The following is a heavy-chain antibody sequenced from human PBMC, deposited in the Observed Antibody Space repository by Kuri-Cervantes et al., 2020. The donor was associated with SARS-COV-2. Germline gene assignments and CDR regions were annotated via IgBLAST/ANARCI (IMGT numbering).Heavy chain of an antibody. Sequence: SETLSLTCTVSGGSISSYYWSWIRQPAGKGLEWIGRIYTSGSTNYNPSLKSRVTMSVDTSKNQFSLKLSSVTAADTAVYYCARDGEGLGYCSSTSCSNCGMDVWGQGTTVTVSS. CDR3: ARDGEGLGYCSSTSCSNCGMDV. CDR1: GGSISSYY. J-gene: IGHJ6*02. CDR2: IYTSGST. V-gene: IGHV4-4*07. D-gene: IGHD2-2*01.